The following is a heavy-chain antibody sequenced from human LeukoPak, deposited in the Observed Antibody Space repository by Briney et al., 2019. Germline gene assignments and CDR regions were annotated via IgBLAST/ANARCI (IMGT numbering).Heavy chain of an antibody. CDR3: ARSAPAGFSYYSYYMDV. CDR2: IRYDGSNK. CDR1: GFTFSSYG. J-gene: IGHJ6*03. D-gene: IGHD6-25*01. V-gene: IGHV3-30*02. Sequence: GGSLRLSCAASGFTFSSYGMHWVRQAPGKGLEWVAFIRYDGSNKYYADSVKGRFTISRDNSKNTLYLQMNSLRAKDTAVYYCARSAPAGFSYYSYYMDVWGKGTTVTISS.